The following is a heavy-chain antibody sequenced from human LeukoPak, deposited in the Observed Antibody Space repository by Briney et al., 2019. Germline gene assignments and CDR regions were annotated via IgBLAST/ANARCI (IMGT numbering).Heavy chain of an antibody. D-gene: IGHD6-13*01. Sequence: GGSLRLSCAASGFTFSGYWMSWVRQAPGKGLEWVANIKQDGSEKYYVDSVKGRFTISRDNVKNSLYLQLNSLRAEDTAVYYCAAEQQLVYGVFNIWGQGTMVTVSS. J-gene: IGHJ3*02. CDR1: GFTFSGYW. V-gene: IGHV3-7*03. CDR3: AAEQQLVYGVFNI. CDR2: IKQDGSEK.